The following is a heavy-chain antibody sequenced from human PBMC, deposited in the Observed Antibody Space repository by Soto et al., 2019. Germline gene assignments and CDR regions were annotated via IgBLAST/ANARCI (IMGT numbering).Heavy chain of an antibody. J-gene: IGHJ4*02. D-gene: IGHD3-10*01. CDR1: GGIFSTYA. V-gene: IGHV1-69*01. CDR2: IIPLFGTP. CDR3: ARDRDDYGSGNYYNRVDF. Sequence: QVQLVQSGAEMKKPGSSVKVSCKASGGIFSTYAISWLRQAPGQGLEWMGGIIPLFGTPNYAQRFQGRVTITADESTSTAYMELSRLRSEDTAVDYCARDRDDYGSGNYYNRVDFWGQGTLVTVSS.